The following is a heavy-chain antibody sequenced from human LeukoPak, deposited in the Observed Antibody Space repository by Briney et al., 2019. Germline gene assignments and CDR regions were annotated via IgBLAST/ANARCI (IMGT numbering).Heavy chain of an antibody. CDR2: INNDGSSA. J-gene: IGHJ6*02. V-gene: IGHV3-74*01. D-gene: IGHD1-1*01. Sequence: GGSLRLSCAASGFTFNNYWIHWVRQVPGKGLVWVSRINNDGSSASYVDSVKGRFTISRDNAKDTLFLQMNSLRAEDTAVYYCARRGTGHGMDVWGQGTTVIVSS. CDR1: GFTFNNYW. CDR3: ARRGTGHGMDV.